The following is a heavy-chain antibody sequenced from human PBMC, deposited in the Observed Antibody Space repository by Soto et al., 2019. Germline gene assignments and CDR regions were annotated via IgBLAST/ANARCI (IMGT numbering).Heavy chain of an antibody. CDR2: FIPIFGTA. V-gene: IGHV1-69*13. J-gene: IGHJ3*02. Sequence: SVKVSCKASGGTFSSYAISWVRQAPGQGLEWMGGFIPIFGTANYAQKFQGRVTITADESTSTAYMEPSSLRSEDTAVYYCATVVVFRGVQNAFDIWGQGTMVTVSS. CDR3: ATVVVFRGVQNAFDI. D-gene: IGHD2-21*01. CDR1: GGTFSSYA.